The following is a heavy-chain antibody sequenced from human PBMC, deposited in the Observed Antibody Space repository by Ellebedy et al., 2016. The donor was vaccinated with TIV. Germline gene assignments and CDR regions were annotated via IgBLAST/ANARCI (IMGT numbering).Heavy chain of an antibody. CDR3: ARQSRFGAPYYHHAMYV. CDR2: VYYSWTT. V-gene: IGHV4-59*08. D-gene: IGHD3-10*01. Sequence: MPSETLSLTCTVSSVSMKNYYWSWIRQPPGKGLEWIGYVYYSWTTNYNPSLRSRVPISIDTSKNEISLKLTSVTAADTAVYFCARQSRFGAPYYHHAMYVWGQGTTVTVSS. CDR1: SVSMKNYY. J-gene: IGHJ6*02.